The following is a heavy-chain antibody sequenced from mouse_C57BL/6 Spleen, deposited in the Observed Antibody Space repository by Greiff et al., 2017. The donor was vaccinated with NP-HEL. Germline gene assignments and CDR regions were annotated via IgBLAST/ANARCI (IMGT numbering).Heavy chain of an antibody. CDR3: ARGGGVTTVVAPYFDV. V-gene: IGHV5-16*01. Sequence: EVMLVESEGGLVQPGSSMKLSCTASGFTFSDYYMAWVRQVPEKGLEWVANINYDGSSTYYLDSLKSRFIISRDNAKNILYLQMSSLKSEDTATYYCARGGGVTTVVAPYFDVWGTGTTVTVSS. J-gene: IGHJ1*03. CDR2: INYDGSST. D-gene: IGHD1-1*01. CDR1: GFTFSDYY.